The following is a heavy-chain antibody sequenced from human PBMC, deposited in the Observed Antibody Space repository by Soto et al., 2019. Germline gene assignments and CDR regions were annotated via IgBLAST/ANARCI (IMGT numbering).Heavy chain of an antibody. V-gene: IGHV3-21*01. D-gene: IGHD3-10*01. CDR2: ISSSSSYI. CDR1: GFTFSSYS. Sequence: EVQLVESGGGLVKPGGSLRLSCAASGFTFSSYSMNWVRQAPGKGLEWVSSISSSSSYIYYADSVKGRFTISRDNAKNSLYLQMNSLRAEDTAVYYCARTTFRRFAVIDYWGQGTLVTVSS. CDR3: ARTTFRRFAVIDY. J-gene: IGHJ4*02.